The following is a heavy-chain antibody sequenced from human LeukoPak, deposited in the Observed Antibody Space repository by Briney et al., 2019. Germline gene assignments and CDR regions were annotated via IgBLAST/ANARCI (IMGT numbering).Heavy chain of an antibody. CDR3: ARELITMVRGVILYYFDY. CDR2: IKGDGIST. CDR1: GFDFSSNW. J-gene: IGHJ4*02. V-gene: IGHV3-74*01. D-gene: IGHD3-10*01. Sequence: PGGSLRLSCAASGFDFSSNWMHWVRHAPGQGLVSVSRIKGDGISTNYADSVKGRFTISRDNSKNTLYLQMNSLRAEDTAVYYCARELITMVRGVILYYFDYWGQGTLVTVSS.